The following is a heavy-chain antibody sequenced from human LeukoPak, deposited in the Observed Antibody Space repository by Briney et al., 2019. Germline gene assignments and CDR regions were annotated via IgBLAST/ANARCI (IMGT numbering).Heavy chain of an antibody. D-gene: IGHD4-23*01. J-gene: IGHJ4*02. CDR2: IYYSGST. V-gene: IGHV4-31*03. CDR3: ARERWSTVVTPHFDY. Sequence: SETLSLTCTVSGGSISRGVYYWSWIRQHPGKGLEWIGCIYYSGSTYYNPSLKSRVTVSVDTSKNQFPLKLSSVTAADTAVYYCARERWSTVVTPHFDYWGQGTLVAVSS. CDR1: GGSISRGVYY.